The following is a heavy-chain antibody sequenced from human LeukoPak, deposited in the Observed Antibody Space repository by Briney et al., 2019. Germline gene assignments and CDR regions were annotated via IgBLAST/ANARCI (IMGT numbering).Heavy chain of an antibody. Sequence: PGGSLRLSCAASGFTLSSYSMNWVRQAPGKGLECVSSISSSTSYTYYADSVKGRFTISRDNAKNSLYLQMNSLRAEDTAVYYCARGRARGLSWGQGTLVTVSS. CDR2: ISSSTSYT. CDR3: ARGRARGLS. J-gene: IGHJ5*02. CDR1: GFTLSSYS. D-gene: IGHD3-16*01. V-gene: IGHV3-21*01.